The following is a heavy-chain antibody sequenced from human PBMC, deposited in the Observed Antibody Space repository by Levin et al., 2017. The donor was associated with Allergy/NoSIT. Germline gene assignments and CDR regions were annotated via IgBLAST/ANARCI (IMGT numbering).Heavy chain of an antibody. Sequence: SETLSLTCAVYGGSFSGYYWSWIRQPPGKGLEWMGEINHSGSTNYNPSLKSRVTISVDTSKNQFSLKLSSVTAADTAVYYCARASGVVAVYDDYGMDVWGQGTTVTVSS. D-gene: IGHD2-15*01. V-gene: IGHV4-34*01. J-gene: IGHJ6*02. CDR1: GGSFSGYY. CDR2: INHSGST. CDR3: ARASGVVAVYDDYGMDV.